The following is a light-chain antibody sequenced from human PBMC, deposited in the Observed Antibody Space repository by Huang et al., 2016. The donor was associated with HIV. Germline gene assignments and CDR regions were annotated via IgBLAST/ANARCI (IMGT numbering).Light chain of an antibody. CDR2: AAS. V-gene: IGKV1-NL1*01. CDR1: QGLSNS. J-gene: IGKJ3*01. CDR3: QQYYSNPT. Sequence: DIQMTQSPSSLSASVGDRVTITCRASQGLSNSLAWYQQKPGKAPKLLLYAASRLESGVPSRFSGSGSGTDYTLTISSLQPEDFATYHCQQYYSNPTFGPGTKVDI.